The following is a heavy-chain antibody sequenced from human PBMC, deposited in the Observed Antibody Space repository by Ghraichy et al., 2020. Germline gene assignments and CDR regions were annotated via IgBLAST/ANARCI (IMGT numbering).Heavy chain of an antibody. CDR2: IYYSGST. Sequence: SETLSLTCTVSGGSISSSSYYWGWIRQPPGKGLEWIGSIYYSGSTYYNPSLKSRVTISVDTSKNQFSLKLSSVTAADTAVYYCARHYTPTRFGVVRGTRGYFDYWGQGTLVTVSS. D-gene: IGHD3-3*01. V-gene: IGHV4-39*01. CDR3: ARHYTPTRFGVVRGTRGYFDY. J-gene: IGHJ4*02. CDR1: GGSISSSSYY.